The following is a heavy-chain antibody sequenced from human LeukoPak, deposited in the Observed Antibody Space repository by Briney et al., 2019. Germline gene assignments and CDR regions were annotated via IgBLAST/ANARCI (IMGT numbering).Heavy chain of an antibody. CDR1: GFTLTTYA. CDR3: VRDDDRPDNGLDY. V-gene: IGHV3-33*08. Sequence: GGSLRLSCKACGFTLTTYATNWVRQAPGKGLEWEAVILSDGSKEFYTDSVKGRFTISRDNSKNTLYLQMNSLRAEDTAVYYCVRDDDRPDNGLDYWGQGTLVTVSS. CDR2: ILSDGSKE. D-gene: IGHD3-22*01. J-gene: IGHJ4*02.